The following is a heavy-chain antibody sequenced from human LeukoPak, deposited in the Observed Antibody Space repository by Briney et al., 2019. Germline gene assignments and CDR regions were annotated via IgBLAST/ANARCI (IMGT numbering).Heavy chain of an antibody. Sequence: GGSLRLSCAASGFTFSSYAMSWVRQAPGKGLEWVSAISGSGGSTYYADSVKGRFTISRDNSKNTLYLQMKSLRAEDTAVYYCAKGPYDYVWGSYRPETYNWFDPWGQGTLVTVSS. V-gene: IGHV3-23*01. CDR1: GFTFSSYA. J-gene: IGHJ5*02. D-gene: IGHD3-16*02. CDR3: AKGPYDYVWGSYRPETYNWFDP. CDR2: ISGSGGST.